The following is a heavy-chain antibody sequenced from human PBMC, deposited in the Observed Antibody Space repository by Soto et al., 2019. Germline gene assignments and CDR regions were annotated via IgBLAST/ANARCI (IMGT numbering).Heavy chain of an antibody. D-gene: IGHD2-2*01. V-gene: IGHV3-43D*04. Sequence: GGPRRASCAAPGVAFDDYGMHWGRHSPGKGVKWFCLISWDGGRAYDADSVKGRFTISRENSKNSLSLQMNRLRPEDTAFYYCSKAMTGYCPRTVSCSQIDYWGRGTPVTVSS. CDR2: ISWDGGRA. CDR3: SKAMTGYCPRTVSCSQIDY. J-gene: IGHJ4*02. CDR1: GVAFDDYG.